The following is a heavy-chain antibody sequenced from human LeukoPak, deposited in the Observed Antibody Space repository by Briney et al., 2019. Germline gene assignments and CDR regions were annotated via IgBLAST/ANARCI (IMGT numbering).Heavy chain of an antibody. D-gene: IGHD3-10*01. CDR3: ATSLPELLWFGELLVGALDY. CDR2: IYYSGST. V-gene: IGHV4-39*01. Sequence: SETLSLTCTVSGGSISSSSYYWGWIRQPPGKGLEWIGSIYYSGSTYYNPSLKSRVTISVDTSKNQFSLKLSSVTAADTAVYYCATSLPELLWFGELLVGALDYWGRGTLVTVSS. CDR1: GGSISSSSYY. J-gene: IGHJ4*02.